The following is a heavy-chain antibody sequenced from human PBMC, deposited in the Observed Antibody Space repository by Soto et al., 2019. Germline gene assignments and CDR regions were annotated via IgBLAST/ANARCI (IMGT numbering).Heavy chain of an antibody. CDR1: GFTFSSYA. CDR3: AKDLVYATGYYFDY. CDR2: ISGSGGST. Sequence: PGGSLRLSCAASGFTFSSYAMSWARQAPGKGLEWVSAISGSGGSTYYADSVKGRFTISRDNSKNTLYLQMNSLRAEDTAVYYCAKDLVYATGYYFDYWGQGTLVTVSS. J-gene: IGHJ4*02. V-gene: IGHV3-23*01. D-gene: IGHD2-8*01.